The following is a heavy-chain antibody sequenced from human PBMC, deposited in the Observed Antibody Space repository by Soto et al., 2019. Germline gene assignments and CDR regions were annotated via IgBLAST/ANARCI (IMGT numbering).Heavy chain of an antibody. CDR3: ARGKCSGGSCAPPLDP. CDR2: INAGNGNT. J-gene: IGHJ5*02. CDR1: GYTFTSYA. V-gene: IGHV1-3*01. Sequence: GASVKVSCKASGYTFTSYAMHWVRQAPGQRLEWMGWINAGNGNTKYSQKFLGRVTITRDTSASTAYMELSSLRSEDTAVYYCARGKCSGGSCAPPLDPWGQGTLVTVSS. D-gene: IGHD2-15*01.